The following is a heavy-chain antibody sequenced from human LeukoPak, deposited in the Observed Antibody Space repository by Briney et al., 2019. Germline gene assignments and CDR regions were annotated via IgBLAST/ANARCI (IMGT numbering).Heavy chain of an antibody. CDR1: GGSISSTSSY. J-gene: IGHJ4*02. Sequence: PSETLSLTCNVSGGSISSTSSYWGWIRQPPGKGLEWIGTIYYSGSTYYNPSLKSRVTISVDTSKNQFSLKLSSVTAADTAVYYCARVRGEVIAAATAYDYWGQGTLVTVSS. D-gene: IGHD6-13*01. CDR2: IYYSGST. CDR3: ARVRGEVIAAATAYDY. V-gene: IGHV4-39*07.